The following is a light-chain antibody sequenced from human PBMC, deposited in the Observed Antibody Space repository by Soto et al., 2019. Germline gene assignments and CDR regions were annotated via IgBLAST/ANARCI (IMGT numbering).Light chain of an antibody. Sequence: QSVLTQPASVSGSPGQSITISCTGTSSDVGAYDFVSLYQQHPDKAPKLMIYEVSNRPSGVSNRFSGSKSVNTATLTISGLQAEDEADYYCSSYTSSSTRGFGTGTKVTVL. J-gene: IGLJ1*01. CDR1: SSDVGAYDF. CDR3: SSYTSSSTRG. CDR2: EVS. V-gene: IGLV2-14*03.